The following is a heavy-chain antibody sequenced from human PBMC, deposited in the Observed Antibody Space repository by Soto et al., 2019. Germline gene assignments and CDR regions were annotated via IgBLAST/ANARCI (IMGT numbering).Heavy chain of an antibody. CDR2: IDPSDSYT. CDR3: ARQVISDY. D-gene: IGHD2-21*01. J-gene: IGHJ4*02. Sequence: VQLVQSGAEVKKPGESLRISCQGSGYNFTNYWITWVRQMPGKGLEWMGRIDPSDSYTNYNPSFQANVTISADKSINTAYLHWSSQKASDNSRYYCARQVISDYWGQGTLVTVSS. V-gene: IGHV5-10-1*03. CDR1: GYNFTNYW.